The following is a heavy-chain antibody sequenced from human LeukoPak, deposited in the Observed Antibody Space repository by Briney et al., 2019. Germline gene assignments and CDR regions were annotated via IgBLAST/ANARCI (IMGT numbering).Heavy chain of an antibody. Sequence: SETLSLTCAVSGGSISSGGYSWSWIRQPPGKGLEWIGYIYHSGSTYYNPSLKSRVTISVDRSKNQFSLKLSSVTAADTAVYYCARGRSANYDDAFDIWGQGTMVTVSS. CDR1: GGSISSGGYS. CDR2: IYHSGST. CDR3: ARGRSANYDDAFDI. D-gene: IGHD3-22*01. V-gene: IGHV4-30-2*01. J-gene: IGHJ3*02.